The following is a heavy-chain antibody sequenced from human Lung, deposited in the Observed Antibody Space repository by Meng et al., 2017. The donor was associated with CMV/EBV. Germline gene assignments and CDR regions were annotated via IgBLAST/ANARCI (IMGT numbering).Heavy chain of an antibody. CDR1: GFTFSSYG. V-gene: IGHV3-30*02. CDR2: IRYDGSNK. J-gene: IGHJ6*02. CDR3: AKDFCSSTSCYRSYYYYYGMDV. Sequence: GESXKISXAASGFTFSSYGMHWVRQAPGKGLEWVAFIRYDGSNKYYADSVKGRFTSSRDNSKNTLYLQMNSLRAEDTAVYYCAKDFCSSTSCYRSYYYYYGMDVWGQGTXVTVSS. D-gene: IGHD2-2*01.